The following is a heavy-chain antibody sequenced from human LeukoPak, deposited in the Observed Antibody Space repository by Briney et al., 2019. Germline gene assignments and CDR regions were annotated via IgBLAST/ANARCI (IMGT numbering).Heavy chain of an antibody. CDR1: GYTFTGYY. Sequence: ASVKVSCKASGYTFTGYYMHWVRQAPGQGLEWMGLINPNSGGTNYAQKFQGWVTMTRDTSISTAYMELSRLRSDDTAVYYCARSIGPVDTAMVTYYYGMDVWGQGTTVTVSS. D-gene: IGHD5-18*01. J-gene: IGHJ6*02. V-gene: IGHV1-2*04. CDR3: ARSIGPVDTAMVTYYYGMDV. CDR2: INPNSGGT.